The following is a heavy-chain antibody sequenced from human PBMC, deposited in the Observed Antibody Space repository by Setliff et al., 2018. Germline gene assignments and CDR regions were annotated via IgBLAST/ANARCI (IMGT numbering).Heavy chain of an antibody. CDR2: INPSSGGT. CDR3: ARAEYTSSSLYYYMDV. D-gene: IGHD6-6*01. J-gene: IGHJ6*03. Sequence: ASVKVSCKASGYTFTSYDINWVRQTPGQGLEWMGRINPSSGGTDDAQNFLGRVTMTRDTAISTAYMELSRLTSDDTAVYYCARAEYTSSSLYYYMDVWGKGTTVTVSS. V-gene: IGHV1-2*06. CDR1: GYTFTSYD.